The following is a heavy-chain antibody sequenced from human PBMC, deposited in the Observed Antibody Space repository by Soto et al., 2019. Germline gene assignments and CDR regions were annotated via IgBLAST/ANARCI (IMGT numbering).Heavy chain of an antibody. CDR3: SNEGRMDV. CDR2: ISSSGGSGGST. V-gene: IGHV3-23*01. Sequence: EVQLLESGGGLVQPGGSLRLSCAASGFTFSSYAMNWVRQAPGKGLEWVSDISSSGGSGGSTHYAESVKGRFTISRDNSKNTLYLQMNSLRAEDTAVYYCSNEGRMDVWGQGTTVTVSS. J-gene: IGHJ6*02. CDR1: GFTFSSYA.